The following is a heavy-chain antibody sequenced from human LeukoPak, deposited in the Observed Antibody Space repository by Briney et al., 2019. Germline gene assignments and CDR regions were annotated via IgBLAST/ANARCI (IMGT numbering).Heavy chain of an antibody. V-gene: IGHV3-13*01. CDR3: ARLGEHDAFDI. J-gene: IGHJ3*02. Sequence: GGSLRLSCAASGFTFSSYDMHWVRQATGKGLEWDSAIGTAGDTYYPGSVKGRFTISRENAKNSLCLQMNSLRAGDTAVYYCARLGEHDAFDIWGQGTMVTVSS. CDR1: GFTFSSYD. CDR2: IGTAGDT. D-gene: IGHD3-16*01.